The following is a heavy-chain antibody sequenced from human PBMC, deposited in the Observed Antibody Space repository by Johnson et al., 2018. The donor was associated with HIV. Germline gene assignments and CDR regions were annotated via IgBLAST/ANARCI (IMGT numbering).Heavy chain of an antibody. V-gene: IGHV3-30*02. J-gene: IGHJ3*02. Sequence: QVQLVESGGGVVQPGGSLRLSCAASGFTFSSYGMHWVRQAPGKGLEWVAFIRYDGSNKYYADSVTRRFTISRDNSKNTLYLQMNSRRAGDAAVYYWTRGVGIAVAGNDALDIWGQGTMVTVSS. CDR3: TRGVGIAVAGNDALDI. CDR1: GFTFSSYG. D-gene: IGHD6-19*01. CDR2: IRYDGSNK.